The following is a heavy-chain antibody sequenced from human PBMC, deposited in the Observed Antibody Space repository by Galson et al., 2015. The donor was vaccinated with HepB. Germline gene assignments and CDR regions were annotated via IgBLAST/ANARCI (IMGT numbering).Heavy chain of an antibody. CDR2: INTDSSYF. V-gene: IGHV3-21*01. CDR1: GFTFTTYS. D-gene: IGHD4-23*01. Sequence: SLRLSCAASGFTFTTYSMNWVRQAPGKGLEGVSSINTDSSYFYYADSMKGLFTISRDNSRNSLFLQMNSLRADDTAVYYCATDVLYGGRAYYAGMDVWGQGTLVTVAA. CDR3: ATDVLYGGRAYYAGMDV. J-gene: IGHJ4*02.